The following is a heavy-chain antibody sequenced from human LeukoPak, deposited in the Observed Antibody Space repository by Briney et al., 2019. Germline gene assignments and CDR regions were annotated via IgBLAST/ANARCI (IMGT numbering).Heavy chain of an antibody. CDR2: IYSSGST. V-gene: IGHV4-59*12. Sequence: SETLSLTCTVSGGSISNYYWSWIRQPPGKGLEWIGYIYSSGSTNYNPSLKGRVTISVDTSKNQFSLKLSSVTAADTAVYYCARGSSYCSSTSCYRQHWFDPWGQGTLVTVSS. CDR1: GGSISNYY. CDR3: ARGSSYCSSTSCYRQHWFDP. D-gene: IGHD2-2*01. J-gene: IGHJ5*02.